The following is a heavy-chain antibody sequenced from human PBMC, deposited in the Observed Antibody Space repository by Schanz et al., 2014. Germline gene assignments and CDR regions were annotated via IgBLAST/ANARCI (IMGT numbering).Heavy chain of an antibody. CDR2: INGRGSTT. J-gene: IGHJ4*02. CDR1: GFTFSNYA. CDR3: AKEGPGNWNYFDY. Sequence: EVQLLESGGGLVQPWGSLRLSCAASGFTFSNYAMSWVRQAPGKGLEWVSGINGRGSTTYYAASVEGRFTISRDRSTDTLYLQMNNLRVEDTALYYCAKEGPGNWNYFDYWGQGTLITVSS. V-gene: IGHV3-23*01. D-gene: IGHD1-1*01.